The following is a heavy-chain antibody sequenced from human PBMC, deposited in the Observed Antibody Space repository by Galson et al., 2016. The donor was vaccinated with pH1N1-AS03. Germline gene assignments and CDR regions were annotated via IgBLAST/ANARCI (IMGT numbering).Heavy chain of an antibody. CDR3: ARGAYDSSGYGGWFDP. Sequence: SLRLSCAASGFTFSTHTINWVRQAPGKGLEWVSSISTSSLHKYYADSVKGRFTISRDNTKNSVYLQMNSLRAEDTAVYFCARGAYDSSGYGGWFDPWGQGTLAIVSS. V-gene: IGHV3-21*01. J-gene: IGHJ5*02. D-gene: IGHD3-22*01. CDR2: ISTSSLHK. CDR1: GFTFSTHT.